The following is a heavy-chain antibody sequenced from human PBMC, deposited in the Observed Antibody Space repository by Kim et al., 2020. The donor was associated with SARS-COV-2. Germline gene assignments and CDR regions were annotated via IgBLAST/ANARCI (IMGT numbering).Heavy chain of an antibody. CDR1: GFTFSSYS. CDR2: ISSSSSYI. CDR3: ARDASYYYDSSGYGDY. J-gene: IGHJ4*02. D-gene: IGHD3-22*01. V-gene: IGHV3-21*01. Sequence: GGSLRLSCAASGFTFSSYSMNWVRQAPGKGLEWVSSISSSSSYIYYADSVKGRFTISRDNAKNSLYLQMNSLRAEDTAVYYCARDASYYYDSSGYGDYWGQGPLVTVSS.